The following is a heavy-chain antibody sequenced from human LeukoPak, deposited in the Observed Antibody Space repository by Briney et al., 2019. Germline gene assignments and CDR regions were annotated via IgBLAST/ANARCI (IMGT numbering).Heavy chain of an antibody. CDR3: ARGFSGSYSLVAFDI. V-gene: IGHV3-74*01. Sequence: GGSRRLSCEGSGFTFSSYWIFWVRRAPGEGLLWVSRINRDGSTTDYADSVKGRFTISRDNAKNTVFLQLNRLSIDDTAVYYCARGFSGSYSLVAFDIWGQGTMVSV. D-gene: IGHD3-10*01. CDR2: INRDGSTT. J-gene: IGHJ3*02. CDR1: GFTFSSYW.